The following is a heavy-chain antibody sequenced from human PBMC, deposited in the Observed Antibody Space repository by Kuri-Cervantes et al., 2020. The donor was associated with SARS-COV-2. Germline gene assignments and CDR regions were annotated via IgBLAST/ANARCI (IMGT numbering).Heavy chain of an antibody. CDR2: IYYSGST. D-gene: IGHD2-2*01. CDR1: GYSISSGYY. V-gene: IGHV4-38-2*02. CDR3: AREGYCSSVSCFLFDY. J-gene: IGHJ4*02. Sequence: GSLRLSCAVSGYSISSGYYWGWIRQPPGKGLEWIGYIYYSGSTNYNPSLKSRVTISVDTSKNQFSLKLNSVTAADTAVYYCAREGYCSSVSCFLFDYWGQGMLVTVSS.